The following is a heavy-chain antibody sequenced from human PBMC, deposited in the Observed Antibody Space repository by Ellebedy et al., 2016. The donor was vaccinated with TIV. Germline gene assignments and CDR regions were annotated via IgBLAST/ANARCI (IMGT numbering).Heavy chain of an antibody. CDR2: ISPGALST. CDR1: GFSFSGYV. D-gene: IGHD2-15*01. V-gene: IGHV3-23*01. Sequence: GESLKISCAASGFSFSGYVMTWVRQAPGKGLEWVATISPGALSTYYVDSVRGRFNIYRDNSRFTLYLQMNNLRDDDTATYYCARDMSCSGGTCYHGYWYFDLWGRGTLVTVSS. J-gene: IGHJ2*01. CDR3: ARDMSCSGGTCYHGYWYFDL.